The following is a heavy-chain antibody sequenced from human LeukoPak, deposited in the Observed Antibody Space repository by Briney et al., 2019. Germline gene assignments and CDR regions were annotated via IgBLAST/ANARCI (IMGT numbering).Heavy chain of an antibody. J-gene: IGHJ4*02. CDR2: ITSGVGIT. CDR3: AKGDYCDFDY. CDR1: GFTFSNYG. D-gene: IGHD3-10*01. Sequence: GGSLRLSCAASGFTFSNYGMNWVRQAPGKGLEWVSIITSGVGITYYADSVKGRFTISRDNSKNTLYLQMNSLRADDTAVYYCAKGDYCDFDYWGQGTLVTVSS. V-gene: IGHV3-23*01.